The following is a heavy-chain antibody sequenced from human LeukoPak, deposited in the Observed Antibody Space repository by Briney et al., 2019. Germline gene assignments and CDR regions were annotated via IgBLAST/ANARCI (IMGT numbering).Heavy chain of an antibody. V-gene: IGHV4-59*01. CDR3: ARRNVFWFDY. J-gene: IGHJ4*02. D-gene: IGHD1-1*01. CDR1: GGSISSYY. Sequence: PSETLSLTCTVSGGSISSYYWSWIRQPPGKGLEWIGYIYYSGGTNYNPSLKSRVTISVDTSKNQFSLKLSSVTAADTAVYYCARRNVFWFDYWGQGTLVTVSS. CDR2: IYYSGGT.